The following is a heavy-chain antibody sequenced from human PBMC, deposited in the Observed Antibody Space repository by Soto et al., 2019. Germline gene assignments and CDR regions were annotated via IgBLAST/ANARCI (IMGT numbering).Heavy chain of an antibody. CDR3: ARHLGGNHYYYGMDV. V-gene: IGHV1-69*12. CDR1: GGTFSSYA. J-gene: IGHJ6*02. Sequence: QVQLVQSGAEVKKPGSSVKVSCKASGGTFSSYAISWVRQAPGQGLEWMGGIIPIFGTADYAQKFQGRVTITADDFTSPAYMELSSLGSEDTAVYYCARHLGGNHYYYGMDVWGQGTTVTVSS. CDR2: IIPIFGTA. D-gene: IGHD3-16*01.